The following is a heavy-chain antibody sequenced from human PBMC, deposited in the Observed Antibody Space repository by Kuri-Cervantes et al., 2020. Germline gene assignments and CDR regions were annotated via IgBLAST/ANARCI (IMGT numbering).Heavy chain of an antibody. V-gene: IGHV4-4*02. CDR3: ARWSLGGSDGFDI. J-gene: IGHJ3*02. CDR2: ISHSGST. D-gene: IGHD3-3*01. CDR1: GDSVSSTTW. Sequence: SETLSLTCIVSGDSVSSTTWWSWVRQPPGKGLEWIGEISHSGSTNYNPSLKSRVTISVDTSKNQFSLKLSSVTAADTAMYYCARWSLGGSDGFDIWGQGTMVTVSS.